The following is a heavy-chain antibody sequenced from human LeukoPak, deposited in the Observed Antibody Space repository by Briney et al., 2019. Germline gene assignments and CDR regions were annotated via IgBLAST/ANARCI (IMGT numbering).Heavy chain of an antibody. CDR3: ARGPRGITMIVDDAFDI. CDR2: IYTSGST. D-gene: IGHD3-22*01. CDR1: SGSISSGSYY. V-gene: IGHV4-61*02. J-gene: IGHJ3*02. Sequence: PSETLSLTCTVSSGSISSGSYYWSWIRQPAGKGLEWIGRIYTSGSTNYNPSLKSRVTISVDTSKNQFSLKLSSVTAADTAVYYCARGPRGITMIVDDAFDIWGQGTMVTVSS.